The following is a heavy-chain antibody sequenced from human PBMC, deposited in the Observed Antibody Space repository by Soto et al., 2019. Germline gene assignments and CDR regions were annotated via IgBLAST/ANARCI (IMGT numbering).Heavy chain of an antibody. CDR3: VRHPPQQFLDYYFDY. D-gene: IGHD5-18*01. J-gene: IGHJ4*02. V-gene: IGHV4-39*01. CDR1: GGSISGSSYY. Sequence: QLQLQESGPGLLKPSETLSLTCAVSGGSISGSSYYWGWVRQPPGKGLQWIGTIYYAGRTYYNPSLKSRVTISVDTSKNQFSLKVNSVTAADTAVYYCVRHPPQQFLDYYFDYWGQGTLVTVSS. CDR2: IYYAGRT.